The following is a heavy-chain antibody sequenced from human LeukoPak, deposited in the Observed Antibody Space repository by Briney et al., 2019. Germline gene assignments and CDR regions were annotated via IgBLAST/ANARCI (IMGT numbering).Heavy chain of an antibody. V-gene: IGHV3-30*02. CDR2: IRYDGSNK. CDR3: VKDYSGWLNDAFDI. J-gene: IGHJ3*02. D-gene: IGHD5-12*01. Sequence: GGSLRLSXAASGFTFSSYGMHWVGQAPGKGLEWVAFIRYDGSNKYYADSVKGRFTISRDNSKNTLYLQMNSLRAEDTAVYYCVKDYSGWLNDAFDIWGQGTMVTVSS. CDR1: GFTFSSYG.